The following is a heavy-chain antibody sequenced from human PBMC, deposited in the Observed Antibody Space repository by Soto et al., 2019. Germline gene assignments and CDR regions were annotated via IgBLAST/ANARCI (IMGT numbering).Heavy chain of an antibody. D-gene: IGHD5-12*01. J-gene: IGHJ6*02. Sequence: PGGSLRLSCAASGFTFSSYEMNWVRQAPGKGLEWVSYISSSGSTIYYADSVKGRFTISRDNAKNSLYLQMNSLRAEDTAVYYCARDQGYSGYDAHYGMDVWGQGTTVTVSS. V-gene: IGHV3-48*03. CDR1: GFTFSSYE. CDR3: ARDQGYSGYDAHYGMDV. CDR2: ISSSGSTI.